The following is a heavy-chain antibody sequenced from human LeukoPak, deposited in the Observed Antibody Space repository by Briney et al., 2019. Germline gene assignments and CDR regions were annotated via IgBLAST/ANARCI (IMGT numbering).Heavy chain of an antibody. J-gene: IGHJ3*02. V-gene: IGHV3-21*01. CDR2: ISSRSSYV. Sequence: PGGSLRLSCAASGFTFSDYSMNWVRQGPRKGLEWVSYISSRSSYVYNADSVKGRFTISRDNAKNSLYLQMNSLRAEDTAVYYCARPRGYSDDDAFDIWGQGTMVTVSS. CDR3: ARPRGYSDDDAFDI. D-gene: IGHD5-12*01. CDR1: GFTFSDYS.